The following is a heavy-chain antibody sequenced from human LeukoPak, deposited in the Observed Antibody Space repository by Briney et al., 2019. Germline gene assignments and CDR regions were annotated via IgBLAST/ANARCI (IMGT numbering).Heavy chain of an antibody. CDR1: GGSFSGYY. D-gene: IGHD6-6*01. J-gene: IGHJ4*02. CDR2: LYYSGST. Sequence: SETLSLTCAVYGGSFSGYYWSWIRQPPGKGLEWIGSLYYSGSTYYDPSLKSRVTVSVDTSKNQFSLKLSSVTAADTAVYYCARGLAARPDFDYWVQGTLVTVSS. CDR3: ARGLAARPDFDY. V-gene: IGHV4-34*01.